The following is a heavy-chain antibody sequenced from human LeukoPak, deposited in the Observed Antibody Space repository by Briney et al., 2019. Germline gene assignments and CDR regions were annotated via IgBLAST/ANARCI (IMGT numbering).Heavy chain of an antibody. CDR1: GFTFSNYA. CDR2: ISAHDGST. J-gene: IGHJ4*02. CDR3: TKGYCSGGSCGFDY. V-gene: IGHV3-23*01. D-gene: IGHD2-15*01. Sequence: GGSLRLSCAASGFTFSNYAMNWVRQAPGKGLQWVSAISAHDGSTYYADSVKGRFTISRDNSKNTLYLQMNSLRAEDTAVYYCTKGYCSGGSCGFDYWGQGTLVTVSS.